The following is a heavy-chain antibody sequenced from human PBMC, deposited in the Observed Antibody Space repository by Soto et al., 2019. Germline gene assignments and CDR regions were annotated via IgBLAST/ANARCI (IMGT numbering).Heavy chain of an antibody. J-gene: IGHJ5*02. CDR3: ARALYGSGGYNWFDP. CDR2: IYHSGST. CDR1: GGSISSSNW. V-gene: IGHV4-4*02. D-gene: IGHD3-10*01. Sequence: PSETLSLTCAVSGGSISSSNWWSWVRQPPGKGLEWIGEIYHSGSTNYNPSLKSRVTISVDKSKNQFSLKLSSVTAADTAVYYCARALYGSGGYNWFDPWGQGTLVTVSS.